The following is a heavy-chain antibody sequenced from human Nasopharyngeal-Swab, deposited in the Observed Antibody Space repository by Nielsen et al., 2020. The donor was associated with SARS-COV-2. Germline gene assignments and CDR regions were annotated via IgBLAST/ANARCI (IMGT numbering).Heavy chain of an antibody. D-gene: IGHD3-16*02. CDR3: ARAYDYVWGSYRYKLDAFDI. Sequence: GSLRLSCTVSGGSISSYYWSWIRQPPGKGPEWIGYIYYSGSTNYNPSLKSRVTISVDTSKNQFSLKLSSVTAADTAVYYCARAYDYVWGSYRYKLDAFDIWGQGTMVTVSS. V-gene: IGHV4-59*13. J-gene: IGHJ3*02. CDR1: GGSISSYY. CDR2: IYYSGST.